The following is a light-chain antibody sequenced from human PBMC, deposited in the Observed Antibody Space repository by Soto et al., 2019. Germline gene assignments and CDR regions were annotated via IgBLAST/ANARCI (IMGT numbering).Light chain of an antibody. CDR3: CSYAGDLAI. CDR1: SSDVGGYDF. J-gene: IGLJ2*01. CDR2: DVS. V-gene: IGLV2-11*01. Sequence: QSALTQPRSVSGSPGQSVTISCTGTSSDVGGYDFVSWYQQHPGKAPKLMISDVSKRPSGVPDRFSGSKSGNTASLTISGLQAEDEADYYCCSYAGDLAIFGG.